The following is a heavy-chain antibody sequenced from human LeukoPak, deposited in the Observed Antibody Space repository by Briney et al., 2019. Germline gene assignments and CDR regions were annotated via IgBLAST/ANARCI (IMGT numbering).Heavy chain of an antibody. CDR3: TRNPDGRNWFDP. J-gene: IGHJ5*02. CDR1: GFTFSHHW. Sequence: GGSLRLSCAASGFTFSHHWMHWVRQAPGKGLVWVSHISSDESSTTYADSVKGRLTISRDNRKNTLYLQMNSLRVEDTAMYYCTRNPDGRNWFDPWGQGTLVTVSS. CDR2: ISSDESST. V-gene: IGHV3-74*01. D-gene: IGHD1-14*01.